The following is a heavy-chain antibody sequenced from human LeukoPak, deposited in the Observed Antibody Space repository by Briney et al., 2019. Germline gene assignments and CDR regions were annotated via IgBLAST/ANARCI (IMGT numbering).Heavy chain of an antibody. CDR2: VSNSGDYI. CDR3: ARDTLGEGEDANYAVYYFDY. Sequence: PGGSLRLSCAASGFSFSSYRMNWVRQAPGKGLEWVSSVSNSGDYIHYADSVKGRFTISRDNSKNSLYLQMNSLRADDTAVYYCARDTLGEGEDANYAVYYFDYWGQGTVVTVSS. CDR1: GFSFSSYR. D-gene: IGHD4/OR15-4a*01. J-gene: IGHJ4*02. V-gene: IGHV3-21*06.